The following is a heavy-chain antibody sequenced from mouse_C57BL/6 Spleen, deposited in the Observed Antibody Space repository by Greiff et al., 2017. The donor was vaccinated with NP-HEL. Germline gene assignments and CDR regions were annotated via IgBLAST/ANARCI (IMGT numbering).Heavy chain of an antibody. CDR1: GYTFTSYW. Sequence: QVQLQQPGAELVRPGSSVKLSCKASGYTFTSYWMHWVKQRPIQGLEWIGNIDPSDSETHYNQKFKDKATLTVDKSSSTAYMQLSSLTSEGSAVSYCARFSDSYHALYAWDDWGQGASVTVSS. CDR2: IDPSDSET. J-gene: IGHJ4*01. V-gene: IGHV1-52*01. CDR3: ARFSDSYHALYAWDD. D-gene: IGHD2-12*01.